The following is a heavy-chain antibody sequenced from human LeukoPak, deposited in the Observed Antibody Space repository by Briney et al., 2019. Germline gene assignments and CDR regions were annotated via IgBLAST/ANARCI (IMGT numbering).Heavy chain of an antibody. CDR1: GYTFTGYY. Sequence: ASVKVSCKASGYTFTGYYMHWVRQAPGQGLEWMGWINPNSGGTNYAQKFQGRVTMTRNTSISTAYMELSSLRSEDTAVYYCARGGSSWSNFDYWGQGALVTVSS. V-gene: IGHV1-2*02. CDR3: ARGGSSWSNFDY. CDR2: INPNSGGT. D-gene: IGHD6-13*01. J-gene: IGHJ4*02.